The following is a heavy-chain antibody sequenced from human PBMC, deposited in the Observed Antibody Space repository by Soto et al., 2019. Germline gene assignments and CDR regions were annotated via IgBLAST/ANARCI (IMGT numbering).Heavy chain of an antibody. CDR2: IYDSGST. CDR1: GGSISGYY. V-gene: IGHV4-59*08. J-gene: IGHJ4*02. CDR3: ARSPMVRGIIPEDFDY. Sequence: SETLSLTCSVSGGSISGYYWSWIRQPPGKGLDWIGYIYDSGSTNYNPALKSRVTISVDTSKNQFSLKLSSVTAADTAVYYCARSPMVRGIIPEDFDYWGQGTLVTVSS. D-gene: IGHD3-10*01.